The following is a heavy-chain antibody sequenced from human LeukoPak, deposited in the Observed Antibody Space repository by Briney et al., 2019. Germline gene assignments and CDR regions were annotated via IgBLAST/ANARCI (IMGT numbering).Heavy chain of an antibody. CDR1: GESFSGYY. J-gene: IGHJ6*02. V-gene: IGHV4-34*01. Sequence: PSETLSLTCAVYGESFSGYYWSWIRQPPGKGLEWIGEINQGGTCSYNPSLRSRFTILVDTSKNQFSLTLDSVTAADTAVYYCARLPFSQRAGYYGMDVWGQGTTVTVSS. CDR3: ARLPFSQRAGYYGMDV. D-gene: IGHD2-2*01. CDR2: INQGGTC.